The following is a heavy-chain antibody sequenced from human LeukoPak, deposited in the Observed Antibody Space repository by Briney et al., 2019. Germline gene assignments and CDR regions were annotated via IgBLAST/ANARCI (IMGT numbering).Heavy chain of an antibody. Sequence: PAGGSLRLSCAASGFTLSSYAMSWVRQAPGKGLEWVSAISGSGGSTSYADSVKGRFTISRDNSKNTLYLQMNSLRAEDTAVYYCAKATGAAAGKDFDYWGQGTLVTVSS. J-gene: IGHJ4*02. CDR1: GFTLSSYA. CDR2: ISGSGGST. D-gene: IGHD6-13*01. V-gene: IGHV3-23*01. CDR3: AKATGAAAGKDFDY.